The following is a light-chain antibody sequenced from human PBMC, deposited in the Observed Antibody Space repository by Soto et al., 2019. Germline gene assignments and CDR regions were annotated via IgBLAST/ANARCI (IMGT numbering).Light chain of an antibody. CDR2: EVT. CDR1: SSDIGDYNY. V-gene: IGLV2-8*01. Sequence: QSALTHPPAASFSPGHSVTFSWTGTSSDIGDYNYVSWYQQHPGKAPKLMIYEVTKRPSGVPDRFSGSKSGNTASLTVSGLQADDEADYYCQSYHRSLRGYVFGTGTKAPS. J-gene: IGLJ1*01. CDR3: QSYHRSLRGYV.